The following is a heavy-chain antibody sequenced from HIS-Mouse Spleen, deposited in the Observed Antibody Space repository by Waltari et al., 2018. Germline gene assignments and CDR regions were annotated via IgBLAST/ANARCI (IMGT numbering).Heavy chain of an antibody. J-gene: IGHJ5*02. D-gene: IGHD3-3*01. V-gene: IGHV4-31*03. CDR3: ARSPYYDFWSGYSDNWFDP. Sequence: QVQLQESGPGLVKPSQTLSLPCTFSGGSISSGCYYWSWIRPHPWTGLEWIGYIYYSGSTYYNPSLKSRVTISVDTSKNQFSLKLSSVTAADTAVYYCARSPYYDFWSGYSDNWFDPWGQGTLVTVSS. CDR2: IYYSGST. CDR1: GGSISSGCYY.